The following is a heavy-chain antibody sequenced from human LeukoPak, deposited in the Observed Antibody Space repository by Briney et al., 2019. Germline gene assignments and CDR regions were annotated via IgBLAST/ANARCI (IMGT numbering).Heavy chain of an antibody. CDR3: ARGLRCSSTSCPTGPPFDY. V-gene: IGHV4-31*03. Sequence: SQTLSLTCTVSGGSISSGGYYWSWIRQHPGKGLEWIGYIYYSGSTYYNPSLKSRVTISVDTSKNQFSLKLSSVTAADTAVYYCARGLRCSSTSCPTGPPFDYWGQGTLVTVSS. CDR2: IYYSGST. CDR1: GGSISSGGYY. D-gene: IGHD2-2*01. J-gene: IGHJ4*02.